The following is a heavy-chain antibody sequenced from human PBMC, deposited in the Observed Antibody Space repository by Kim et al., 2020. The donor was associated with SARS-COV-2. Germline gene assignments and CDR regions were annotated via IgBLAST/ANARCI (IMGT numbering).Heavy chain of an antibody. CDR2: ISWNSGST. J-gene: IGHJ6*02. CDR1: GFTFDDYA. Sequence: GGSLRLSCAASGFTFDDYAMNWVRQAPGKGLEWVSGISWNSGSTSYADSVKGRFTISRDNAKNSLHLQMNRLRAEDTALYYCAKDIGGGYCYGYVASGYYDYRGMDVWGQGTTVTVSS. D-gene: IGHD5-18*01. CDR3: AKDIGGGYCYGYVASGYYDYRGMDV. V-gene: IGHV3-9*01.